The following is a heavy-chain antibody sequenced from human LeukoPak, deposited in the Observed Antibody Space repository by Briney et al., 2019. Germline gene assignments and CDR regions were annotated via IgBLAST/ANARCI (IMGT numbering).Heavy chain of an antibody. V-gene: IGHV3-48*03. Sequence: GGSLRLSCAASGFTFSSYEMNWVRQAPRKGREWVLYISSSGSTIYYADSVKGRFTISRDNAKNSLYLQMNSLRAEDTAVYYCAELGITMIGGVWGKGTTVTISS. J-gene: IGHJ6*04. CDR1: GFTFSSYE. CDR2: ISSSGSTI. D-gene: IGHD3-10*02. CDR3: AELGITMIGGV.